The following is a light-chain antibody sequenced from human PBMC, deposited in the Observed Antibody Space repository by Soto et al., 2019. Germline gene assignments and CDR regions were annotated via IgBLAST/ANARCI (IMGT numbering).Light chain of an antibody. CDR2: ATS. CDR3: QQYDTSPPMYT. CDR1: QSVDSTY. J-gene: IGKJ2*01. Sequence: EIMMTQSPATLSVSPGERATLSCRASQSVDSTYLAWYQQKPDQSPRLLIYATSTRAAGIPDRFSGSGSGTDFTLTISRLEPDDVAVYYCQQYDTSPPMYTCGQGNTGDIK. V-gene: IGKV3-20*01.